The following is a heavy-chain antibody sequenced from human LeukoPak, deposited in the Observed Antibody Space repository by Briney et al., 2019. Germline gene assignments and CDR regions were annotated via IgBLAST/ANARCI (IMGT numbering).Heavy chain of an antibody. Sequence: GGSLRLSCAASRFTFSNYGMHWVRQAPGKGLEWVAVISYDGSYKYYADSVEGRFTISRDNSKNTMYLQMNSLRAEDTAVYYCAKVRVGYCSGGNCPDKDYFDYWGQGTLVTVSS. D-gene: IGHD2-15*01. CDR3: AKVRVGYCSGGNCPDKDYFDY. V-gene: IGHV3-30*18. CDR2: ISYDGSYK. J-gene: IGHJ4*02. CDR1: RFTFSNYG.